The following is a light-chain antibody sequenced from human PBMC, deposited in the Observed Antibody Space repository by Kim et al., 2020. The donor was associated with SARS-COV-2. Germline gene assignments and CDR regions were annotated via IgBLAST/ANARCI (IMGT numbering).Light chain of an antibody. CDR1: SLRTYY. Sequence: SSELTQDPAVSVALGQTVRMTCQGDSLRTYYASWYQQKPGQAPILVTYGKNNRPSGIPDRFSGSSSGNTASLTITGAQAEDEADYYCNSRDGIGNHLAWVFGGGTKLTVL. V-gene: IGLV3-19*01. CDR2: GKN. J-gene: IGLJ3*02. CDR3: NSRDGIGNHLAWV.